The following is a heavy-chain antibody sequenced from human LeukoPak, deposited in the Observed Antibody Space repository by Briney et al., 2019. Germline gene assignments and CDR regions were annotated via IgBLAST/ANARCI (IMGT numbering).Heavy chain of an antibody. CDR2: ISHSGST. D-gene: IGHD2-2*01. Sequence: PSETLSLTCTVSDYSISSGYYWGWIRQPPGKGLEWIGSISHSGSTYYNPSLRSRVTISVDTSKNQFSLKLSSVTAADTAVYYCARQRGYYDCSSTSCQNYYYYYYMDVWGKGTTVTISS. V-gene: IGHV4-38-2*02. J-gene: IGHJ6*03. CDR1: DYSISSGYY. CDR3: ARQRGYYDCSSTSCQNYYYYYYMDV.